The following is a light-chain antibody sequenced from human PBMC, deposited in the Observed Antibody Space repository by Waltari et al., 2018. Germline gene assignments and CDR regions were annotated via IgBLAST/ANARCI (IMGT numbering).Light chain of an antibody. J-gene: IGKJ1*01. CDR1: QSILHSNGNNN. CDR2: LGS. Sequence: DIVVTQSPLSLPVTPGEPASISCRSSQSILHSNGNNNLDWYLQKPGQSPQLLIYLGSNRASGVPDRVSGSGSGTDFTLKISRVEAEDVGVYYCMQSLQALWTFGQGTKVEIK. V-gene: IGKV2-28*01. CDR3: MQSLQALWT.